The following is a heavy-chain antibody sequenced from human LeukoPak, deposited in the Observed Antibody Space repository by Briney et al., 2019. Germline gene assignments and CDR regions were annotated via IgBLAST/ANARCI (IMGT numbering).Heavy chain of an antibody. J-gene: IGHJ5*02. V-gene: IGHV3-48*01. CDR1: GFTFSSYS. CDR3: ARDDIPDYSNYDGGNWFDP. CDR2: ISSSSSTI. D-gene: IGHD4-11*01. Sequence: GGSLRLSCAASGFTFSSYSMNWVRQAPGKGLEWVSYISSSSSTIYYADSVKGRFTISRDNAKNSLYLQMNSLRAEDTAVYYCARDDIPDYSNYDGGNWFDPWGQGTLVTVSS.